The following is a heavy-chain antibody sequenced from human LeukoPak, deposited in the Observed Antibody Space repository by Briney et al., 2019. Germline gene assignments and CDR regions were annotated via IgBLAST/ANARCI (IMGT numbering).Heavy chain of an antibody. V-gene: IGHV4-59*01. Sequence: SETLSLTCTVSDDSITIYYWTWIRQPPGKGLEWIGYIYYSGSTNYNPSLKSRVTISVDTSKNQFSLKLSSVTAADTAVYYCARVLGAAVAATGENWFDPWGQGTLVTVSS. CDR2: IYYSGST. CDR1: DDSITIYY. CDR3: ARVLGAAVAATGENWFDP. D-gene: IGHD2-15*01. J-gene: IGHJ5*02.